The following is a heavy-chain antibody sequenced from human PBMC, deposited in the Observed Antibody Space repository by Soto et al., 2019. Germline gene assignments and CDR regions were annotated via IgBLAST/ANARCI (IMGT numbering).Heavy chain of an antibody. D-gene: IGHD6-13*01. CDR3: ARSEQGSYGMDV. V-gene: IGHV3-30-3*01. CDR2: ISYDGSNK. CDR1: GFTFSSYA. Sequence: GGSLRLSCAASGFTFSSYAMHWVRQAPGKGLEWVAVISYDGSNKYYADSVKGRFTISRDNSKNTLYLQMNSLRAEDTAVYYCARSEQGSYGMDVWGQGTTVTVSS. J-gene: IGHJ6*02.